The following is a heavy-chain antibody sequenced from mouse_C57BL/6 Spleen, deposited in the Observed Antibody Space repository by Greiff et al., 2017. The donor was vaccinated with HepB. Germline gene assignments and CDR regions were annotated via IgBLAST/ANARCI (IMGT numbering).Heavy chain of an antibody. V-gene: IGHV5-6*01. D-gene: IGHD1-2*01. CDR1: GFTFSSYG. Sequence: EVQVVESGGDLVKPGGSLKLSCAASGFTFSSYGMSWVRQTPDKRLEWVATISSGGSYTYYPDSVKGRFTISRDNAKNTLYLQMSSLKSEDTAMYYCARPLLLPRDWYFDVWGTGTTVTVSS. CDR2: ISSGGSYT. J-gene: IGHJ1*03. CDR3: ARPLLLPRDWYFDV.